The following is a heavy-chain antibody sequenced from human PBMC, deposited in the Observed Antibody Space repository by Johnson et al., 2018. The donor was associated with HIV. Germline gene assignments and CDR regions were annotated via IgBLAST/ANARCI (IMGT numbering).Heavy chain of an antibody. V-gene: IGHV3-7*03. CDR2: IKQDGSEK. CDR3: ARAFDSGTIRDRFWDI. CDR1: GFTFSSYA. J-gene: IGHJ3*02. D-gene: IGHD1-26*01. Sequence: VQLVESGGGVVQPGRSLRLSCAASGFTFSSYAMHWVRQAPGKGLEWVANIKQDGSEKYYVDSVKGRFTISRDNAKNSLYLQMNSLQTEDTAIYYCARAFDSGTIRDRFWDIWGQGTMVTVTS.